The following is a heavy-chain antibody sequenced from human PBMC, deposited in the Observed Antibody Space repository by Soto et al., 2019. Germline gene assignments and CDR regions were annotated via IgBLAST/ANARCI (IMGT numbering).Heavy chain of an antibody. CDR1: GGTFSSYA. D-gene: IGHD3-10*01. CDR3: ARARPGRGGAFDI. J-gene: IGHJ3*02. Sequence: QVQLVQSGAEVKKPGSSVKVSCKASGGTFSSYAISWVRQAPGQGLEWMGGIIPICGTANYGQKFQGRVTMTADKSTSTAYMELSSLRSEDTAVYYCARARPGRGGAFDIWGQGTMVTVSS. V-gene: IGHV1-69*06. CDR2: IIPICGTA.